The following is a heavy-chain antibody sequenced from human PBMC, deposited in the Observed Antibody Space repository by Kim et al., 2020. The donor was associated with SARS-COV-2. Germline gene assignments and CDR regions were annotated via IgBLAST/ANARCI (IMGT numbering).Heavy chain of an antibody. Sequence: GGSLRLSCAASGFTFISYAMHWVRQAPGKGLEWVAVISYDGSNKYYADSVKGRFTISRDNSKNTLYLQMNSLRAEDTAVYYCARDFVVIPAAGGYYYYGMDVWSRGTTVTVSS. CDR1: GFTFISYA. J-gene: IGHJ6*02. CDR3: ARDFVVIPAAGGYYYYGMDV. CDR2: ISYDGSNK. D-gene: IGHD2-2*01. V-gene: IGHV3-30-3*01.